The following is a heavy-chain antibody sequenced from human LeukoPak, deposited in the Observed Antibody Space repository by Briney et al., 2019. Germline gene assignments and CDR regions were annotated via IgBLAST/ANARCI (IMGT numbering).Heavy chain of an antibody. CDR2: ISGSGGST. CDR1: RFTFSGYA. V-gene: IGHV3-23*01. J-gene: IGHJ4*02. Sequence: GGSLRLSCAASRFTFSGYAMTWVRQAPGKGLEWVSGISGSGGSTYYADSVKGRFTISRDNSKNTVYLQMNSLSAGDTAVYYCATYLGYCSSTSCYGITVGPHSRDYWGQGTLVTVP. CDR3: ATYLGYCSSTSCYGITVGPHSRDY. D-gene: IGHD2-2*03.